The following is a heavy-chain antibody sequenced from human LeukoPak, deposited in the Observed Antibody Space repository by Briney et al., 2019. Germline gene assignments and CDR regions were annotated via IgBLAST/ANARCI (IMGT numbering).Heavy chain of an antibody. CDR2: IYSGGST. CDR3: ARVLTSYDFWSGYHDYFDY. J-gene: IGHJ4*02. V-gene: IGHV3-53*01. Sequence: GGSLRLSCTASGFTVSSNYMSWVRQAPGKGLEWVSVIYSGGSTYYADSVKGRFTISRDNSKNTLYLQMNSLRAEDTAVYYCARVLTSYDFWSGYHDYFDYWGQGTLVTVSS. D-gene: IGHD3-3*01. CDR1: GFTVSSNY.